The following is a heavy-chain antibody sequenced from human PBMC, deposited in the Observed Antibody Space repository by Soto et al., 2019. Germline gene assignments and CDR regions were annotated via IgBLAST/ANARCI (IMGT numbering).Heavy chain of an antibody. J-gene: IGHJ4*01. Sequence: QVQLVQSGAEVKKPGASVRVSCKASGSTFTNYDINWMRQAGGQGLEWLGWMNPSSGQTGYAQKFQGRVTMTRDTSTSTAYVDLSGLTYEDSAVYYCARNKWATDDFDHWGHGTLVTVSS. CDR3: ARNKWATDDFDH. D-gene: IGHD1-26*01. CDR2: MNPSSGQT. V-gene: IGHV1-8*01. CDR1: GSTFTNYD.